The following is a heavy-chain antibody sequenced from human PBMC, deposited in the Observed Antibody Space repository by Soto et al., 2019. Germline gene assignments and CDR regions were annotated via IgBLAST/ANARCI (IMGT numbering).Heavy chain of an antibody. CDR3: ARHVWTGYSDFDY. J-gene: IGHJ4*02. D-gene: IGHD5-18*01. V-gene: IGHV4-39*01. Sequence: SETLSLTCTVSGGSISSRCYYWGWIHQPPGKGLEWIGSIYYSGSTYYNPSLKSRVTISVDTSKNQFSLELSSVTAADTAVYYCARHVWTGYSDFDYWGQGTLVTVSS. CDR1: GGSISSRCYY. CDR2: IYYSGST.